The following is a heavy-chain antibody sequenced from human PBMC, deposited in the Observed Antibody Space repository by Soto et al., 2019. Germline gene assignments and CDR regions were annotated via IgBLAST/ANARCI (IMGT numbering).Heavy chain of an antibody. D-gene: IGHD2-15*01. J-gene: IGHJ5*02. V-gene: IGHV4-34*01. CDR1: GGSFSGYY. Sequence: SETLSLTCAVYGGSFSGYYWSWIRQPPGKGLEWIGEINHSGSTNYNPSLKSRVTISVDTSKNQFSLKLSSVTAADTAVYYCARGRRDIVVVVAATWWFDPWGQGTLVTVSS. CDR3: ARGRRDIVVVVAATWWFDP. CDR2: INHSGST.